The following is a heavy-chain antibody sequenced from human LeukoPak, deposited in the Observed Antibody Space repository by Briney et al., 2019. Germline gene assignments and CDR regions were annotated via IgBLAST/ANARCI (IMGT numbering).Heavy chain of an antibody. CDR2: INPNTGGT. Sequence: WASVKVSCKASGYTFTSYYMHWVRQAPGQGLEWMGWINPNTGGTNYAQKFQGRVTMTRDTSISTAYMELSRLRSDDTAVYYCAREPIVGATTSFDYWGQGTLVTVSS. J-gene: IGHJ4*02. CDR1: GYTFTSYY. CDR3: AREPIVGATTSFDY. V-gene: IGHV1-2*02. D-gene: IGHD1-26*01.